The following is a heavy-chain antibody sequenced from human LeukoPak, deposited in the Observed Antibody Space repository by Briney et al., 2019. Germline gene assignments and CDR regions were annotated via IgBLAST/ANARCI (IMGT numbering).Heavy chain of an antibody. V-gene: IGHV4-34*01. CDR3: ARVRWDSSSSEDY. Sequence: PSETLSLSCAVYGGTFSGYYWSWIRQPPGKGLEWIGEINHSGSTNYNASLKSRLIILVDMSKNQFSLRLTSVTAADTAVYYCARVRWDSSSSEDYWGQGTLVTVSS. J-gene: IGHJ4*02. D-gene: IGHD6-6*01. CDR2: INHSGST. CDR1: GGTFSGYY.